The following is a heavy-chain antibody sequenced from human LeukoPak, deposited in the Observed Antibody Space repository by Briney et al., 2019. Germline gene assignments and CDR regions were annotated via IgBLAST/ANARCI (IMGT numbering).Heavy chain of an antibody. V-gene: IGHV5-51*01. CDR1: GYRFTSYW. CDR3: ARHFGTINYMDV. D-gene: IGHD3-10*01. J-gene: IGHJ6*03. CDR2: IYPSDSDA. Sequence: GESLKISRKGSGYRFTSYWIAWVRQKPGEGLEWMGIIYPSDSDARYTPSFQGQVTMSADKSSNTAYLQWSSLKASDTGTYYCARHFGTINYMDVWGKGTTVTVSS.